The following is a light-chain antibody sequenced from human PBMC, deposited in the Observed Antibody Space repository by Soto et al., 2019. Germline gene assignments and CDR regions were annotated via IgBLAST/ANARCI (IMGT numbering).Light chain of an antibody. CDR3: QQSNSFPRT. V-gene: IGKV1-12*01. Sequence: DIQMTQSPSFVSASVGDSVTITCRASQAVSTWLAWYQQKPGGAPRLLIYAASTLQSGVPSRFSGSGSGTDFTLTIRSLQPEDFVTYYCQQSNSFPRTFGGGTKVDIK. CDR2: AAS. J-gene: IGKJ4*01. CDR1: QAVSTW.